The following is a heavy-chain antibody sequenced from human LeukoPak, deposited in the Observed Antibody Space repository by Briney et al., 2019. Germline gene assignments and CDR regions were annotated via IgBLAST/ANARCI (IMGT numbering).Heavy chain of an antibody. CDR2: IYYSGST. D-gene: IGHD6-19*01. Sequence: SETLSLTCSVSGGSIRSYYWSWIRQPPGKGLEWIGYIYYSGSTNYNPSLKSRVTISVDTSKNQFSLKLSSVTAADTAVYYCARGSYSSGWYVDDYWGQGTLVTVSS. J-gene: IGHJ4*02. CDR1: GGSIRSYY. CDR3: ARGSYSSGWYVDDY. V-gene: IGHV4-59*01.